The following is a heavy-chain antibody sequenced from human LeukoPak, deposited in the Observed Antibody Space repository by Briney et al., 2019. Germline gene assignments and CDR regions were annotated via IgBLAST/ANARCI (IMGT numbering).Heavy chain of an antibody. CDR3: ARDDGYCSGGSCYYFDY. J-gene: IGHJ4*02. CDR1: GFTVSSHY. Sequence: PGGSLRLSCAASGFTVSSHYLSWVRQAPGKGLEWVSGIYSGGSTYYADSVKGRFTISRDNSKNTLYLQMNSLRAEDTAVYYCARDDGYCSGGSCYYFDYWGQGTLVTVSS. CDR2: IYSGGST. D-gene: IGHD2-15*01. V-gene: IGHV3-53*01.